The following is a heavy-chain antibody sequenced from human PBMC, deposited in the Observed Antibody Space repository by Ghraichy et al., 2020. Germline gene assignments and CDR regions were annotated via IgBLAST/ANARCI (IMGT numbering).Heavy chain of an antibody. Sequence: LRLSCTVSGGSISSTSYYWGWIRQPPGKGLEWIGSIYYSGSTYYNPSLKSRVTISVDTSKNQFSLKLTSVTAADTAVYYCVRHRSPRDYFDYWGQGTLVTVSS. CDR3: VRHRSPRDYFDY. D-gene: IGHD2-15*01. J-gene: IGHJ4*02. CDR2: IYYSGST. CDR1: GGSISSTSYY. V-gene: IGHV4-39*01.